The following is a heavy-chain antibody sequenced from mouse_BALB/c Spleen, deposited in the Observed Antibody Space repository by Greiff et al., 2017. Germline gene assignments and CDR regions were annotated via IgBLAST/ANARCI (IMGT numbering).Heavy chain of an antibody. V-gene: IGHV5-6-5*01. CDR2: ISSGGST. CDR1: GFTFSSYA. J-gene: IGHJ2*01. CDR3: ARGGEYGNYFDY. Sequence: EVQGVESGGGLVKPGGSLKLSCAASGFTFSSYAMSWVRQTPGKRLEWVASISSGGSTYYPDSVKGRFTISRDNARNILYLQMSSLRSEDTAMYYCARGGEYGNYFDYWGQGTTRTVSS. D-gene: IGHD2-10*02.